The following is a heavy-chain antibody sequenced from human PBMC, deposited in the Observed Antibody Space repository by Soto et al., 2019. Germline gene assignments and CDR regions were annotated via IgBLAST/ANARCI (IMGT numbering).Heavy chain of an antibody. CDR1: GYSFTNYW. CDR2: IYPRDSDT. V-gene: IGHV5-51*01. J-gene: IGHJ4*02. D-gene: IGHD4-17*01. CDR3: GRPTDCLGYGDYCHFDY. Sequence: PGESLKISCKASGYSFTNYWIGWVRQMPGKGLEWVGIIYPRDSDTRYSPSFQGQVTISVDTSINTAYLQWSSLQASDTAMYFCGRPTDCLGYGDYCHFDYWGQGTQVTVAS.